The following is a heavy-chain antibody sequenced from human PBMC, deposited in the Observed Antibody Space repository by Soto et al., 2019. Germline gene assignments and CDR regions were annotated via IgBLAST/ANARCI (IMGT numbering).Heavy chain of an antibody. V-gene: IGHV1-18*01. CDR3: AILPYCGGDCYSDAFDI. D-gene: IGHD2-21*02. J-gene: IGHJ3*02. CDR2: INPNSGGT. CDR1: GYTFTSYD. Sequence: ASVKVSCKASGYTFTSYDINWVRQATGQGFEWMGWINPNSGGTNYAQKLQGRVAMTTDTSTSTAYMELRSLRSDDTAVYYCAILPYCGGDCYSDAFDIWGQGTMVTVSS.